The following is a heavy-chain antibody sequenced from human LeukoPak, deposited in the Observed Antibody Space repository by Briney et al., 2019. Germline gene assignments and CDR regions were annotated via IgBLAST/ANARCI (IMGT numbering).Heavy chain of an antibody. J-gene: IGHJ4*02. CDR1: GFSFSGHW. D-gene: IGHD6-6*01. Sequence: GGSLRLSCTASGFSFSGHWMHWARQLPGKGLVWVSHISPTGSTTSYADSVKGRFTVSRDNAKNTLYLQVNNLRAEDTAVYYCARGPNSNWSGLDFWGQGTLLTVSS. CDR2: ISPTGSTT. V-gene: IGHV3-74*01. CDR3: ARGPNSNWSGLDF.